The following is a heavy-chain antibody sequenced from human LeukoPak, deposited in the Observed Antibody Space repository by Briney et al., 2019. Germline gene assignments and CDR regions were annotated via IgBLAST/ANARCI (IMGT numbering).Heavy chain of an antibody. J-gene: IGHJ5*02. CDR3: ARQDGYSSGWYGVGFDP. CDR2: IYPGESHT. V-gene: IGHV5-51*01. D-gene: IGHD6-19*01. CDR1: GYRFSNYW. Sequence: GESLKISCKGSGYRFSNYWIGWVRPMPGKGLEWMGIIYPGESHTRYSPSFQGQVTISADKSISTAYLQWSSLKASDTAIYYCARQDGYSSGWYGVGFDPWGQGTLVTVSS.